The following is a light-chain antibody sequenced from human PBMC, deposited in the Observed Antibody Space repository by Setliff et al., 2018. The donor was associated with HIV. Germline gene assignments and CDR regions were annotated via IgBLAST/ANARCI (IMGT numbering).Light chain of an antibody. CDR3: SPYASSSTLPYV. CDR1: SSDVGGYNY. Sequence: QSMLTQPASVSGSPGQSITISCTGTSSDVGGYNYVSWYQQHPGKAPKLMIYDVSNRPSGVSNRFSGSKSGNTASLTISGLQAEDEANYYCSPYASSSTLPYVFGTGTKVTVL. CDR2: DVS. J-gene: IGLJ1*01. V-gene: IGLV2-14*03.